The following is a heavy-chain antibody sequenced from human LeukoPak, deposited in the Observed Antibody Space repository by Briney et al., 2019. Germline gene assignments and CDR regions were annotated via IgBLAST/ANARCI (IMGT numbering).Heavy chain of an antibody. CDR1: GYSFTSYW. J-gene: IGHJ4*02. Sequence: GESLKISCKGSGYSFTSYWIGWVRQMPGKGLEWMGIIYPGDSDTRYSPSFQGQVTISADKSISTAYLQWCSLKASDTAMYYCARLSDILVVSEPYYFDYWGQGTLVTVSS. CDR3: ARLSDILVVSEPYYFDY. V-gene: IGHV5-51*01. CDR2: IYPGDSDT. D-gene: IGHD2-15*01.